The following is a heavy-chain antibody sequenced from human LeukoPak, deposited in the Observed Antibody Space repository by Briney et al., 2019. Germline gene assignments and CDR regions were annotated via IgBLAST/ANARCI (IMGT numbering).Heavy chain of an antibody. J-gene: IGHJ4*02. D-gene: IGHD3-10*01. CDR1: GGSISSYY. V-gene: IGHV4-4*07. CDR2: TYTSGSI. Sequence: SETLSLTCTVSGGSISSYYWSWIRQPAGKGLEWIGRTYTSGSINYNPSLKSRVTTSVDTSKNQFSLKLTSVTAADTAVYYCVRGGYYYGPSDWGQGTLVTVSS. CDR3: VRGGYYYGPSD.